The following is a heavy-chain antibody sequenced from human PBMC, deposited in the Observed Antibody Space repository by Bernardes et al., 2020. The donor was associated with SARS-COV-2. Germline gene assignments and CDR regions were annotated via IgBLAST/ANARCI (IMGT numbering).Heavy chain of an antibody. J-gene: IGHJ5*02. V-gene: IGHV4-31*03. CDR2: IYYSGST. CDR1: GGSISSGGYY. Sequence: SESLSLTCTVSGGSISSGGYYWSWIRQHPGKGLEWIGYIYYSGSTYYNPSLKSRVTISVDTSKNQFSLKLSSVTAADTAVYYCARAADYYGSGSLQTHWFLHGPTDGWFDPWGQGTLVTVSS. CDR3: ARAADYYGSGSLQTHWFLHGPTDGWFDP. D-gene: IGHD3-10*01.